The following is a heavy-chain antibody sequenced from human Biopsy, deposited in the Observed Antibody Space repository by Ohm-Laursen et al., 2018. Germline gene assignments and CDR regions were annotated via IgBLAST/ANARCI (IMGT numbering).Heavy chain of an antibody. CDR2: FSHTGTT. Sequence: TLSLTCAVDGGSFSGYDWTWIRQPPGKGLEWVGEFSHTGTTIYNPSLKSRLTISVGKSKNHCSLRLTSVTAADTATYFCARGPYGDNAGAFDVWGQETVVTVSS. CDR1: GGSFSGYD. J-gene: IGHJ3*01. CDR3: ARGPYGDNAGAFDV. V-gene: IGHV4-34*01. D-gene: IGHD4/OR15-4a*01.